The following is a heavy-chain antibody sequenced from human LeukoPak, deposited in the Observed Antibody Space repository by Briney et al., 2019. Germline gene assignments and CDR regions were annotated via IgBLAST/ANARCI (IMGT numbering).Heavy chain of an antibody. CDR3: ARVRCSGGSCYYFDY. J-gene: IGHJ4*02. Sequence: ASVKVSCKASGYTFSSYGVSWVRQAPGQGLEWVGWISGYNGNINYAQKLQGRVTMTTDTSTSTAYMELRSLISDDAAVYYCARVRCSGGSCYYFDYWGRGTQVVVSS. D-gene: IGHD2-15*01. CDR1: GYTFSSYG. V-gene: IGHV1-18*01. CDR2: ISGYNGNI.